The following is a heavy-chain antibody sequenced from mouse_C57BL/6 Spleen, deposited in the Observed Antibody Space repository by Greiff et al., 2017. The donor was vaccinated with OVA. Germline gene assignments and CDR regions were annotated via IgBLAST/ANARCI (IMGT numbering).Heavy chain of an antibody. CDR2: INYDGSST. D-gene: IGHD2-4*01. Sequence: EVQVVESEGGLVQPGSSMKLSCTASGFTFSDYYMAWVRQVPEKGLEWVANINYDGSSTYYLDSLKSRFIISRDNAKNILYLQMSSLKSEDTATYYCARDYDYGAMDDWGQGTSVTVSS. V-gene: IGHV5-16*01. CDR3: ARDYDYGAMDD. CDR1: GFTFSDYY. J-gene: IGHJ4*01.